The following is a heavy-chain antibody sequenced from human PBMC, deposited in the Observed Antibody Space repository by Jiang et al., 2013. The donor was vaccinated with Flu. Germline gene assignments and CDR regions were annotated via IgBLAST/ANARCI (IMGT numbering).Heavy chain of an antibody. CDR2: IYYSGST. D-gene: IGHD3-10*01. V-gene: IGHV4-39*01. CDR1: GGSISSSSYY. CDR3: ARQWGVTYYYGSGSYYNSGFDY. Sequence: ETLSLTCTVSGGSISSSSYYWGWIRQPPGKGLEWIGSIYYSGSTYYNPSLKSRVTISVDTSKNQFSLKLSSVTAADTAVYYCARQWGVTYYYGSGSYYNSGFDYWGQGTLVTVSS. J-gene: IGHJ4*02.